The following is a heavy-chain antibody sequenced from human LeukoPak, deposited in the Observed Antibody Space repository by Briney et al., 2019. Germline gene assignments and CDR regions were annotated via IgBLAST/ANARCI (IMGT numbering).Heavy chain of an antibody. CDR2: IIPIFGIA. J-gene: IGHJ5*02. D-gene: IGHD3-3*01. CDR1: GGTFSSYA. Sequence: SVKVSCKASGGTFSSYAISWVRQAPGQGVEWMGRIIPIFGIANYAQKFQGRVTITADKSTSTAYMELSSLISEDTAVYYCARGAMVGYDFWSGVNWFDPWGQGTLVTVSS. CDR3: ARGAMVGYDFWSGVNWFDP. V-gene: IGHV1-69*04.